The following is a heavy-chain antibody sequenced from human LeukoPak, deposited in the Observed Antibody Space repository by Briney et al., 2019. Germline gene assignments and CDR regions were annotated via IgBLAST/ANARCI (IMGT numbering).Heavy chain of an antibody. CDR3: ARGFIDYGSLNMDV. V-gene: IGHV1-46*01. D-gene: IGHD4-17*01. CDR2: INPSGGST. Sequence: ASVKVSCKASGYTFTSYYMHWVRQAPGQGLEWMGIINPSGGSTSYAQKFQGRVTMTRDMTTSTAYMGLSSLRSEDTAVYYCARGFIDYGSLNMDVWGKGTTVTISS. J-gene: IGHJ6*03. CDR1: GYTFTSYY.